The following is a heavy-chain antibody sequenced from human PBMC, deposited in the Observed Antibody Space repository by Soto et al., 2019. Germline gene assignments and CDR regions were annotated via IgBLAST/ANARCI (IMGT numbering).Heavy chain of an antibody. CDR2: IYPGDSDT. D-gene: IGHD3-22*01. CDR3: ARRGSSGYKGNYYGMDV. J-gene: IGHJ6*02. Sequence: PGESLKISCKGSGYSFISYWIGWVRQMPGKGLEWMGIIYPGDSDTRYSPSFQGQVTISADKSISTAYLQWSSLKASDTAMYYCARRGSSGYKGNYYGMDVWGQGTTVTVSS. CDR1: GYSFISYW. V-gene: IGHV5-51*01.